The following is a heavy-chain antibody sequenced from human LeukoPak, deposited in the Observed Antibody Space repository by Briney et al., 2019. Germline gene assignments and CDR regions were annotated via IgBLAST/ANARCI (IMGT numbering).Heavy chain of an antibody. V-gene: IGHV3-30*18. CDR1: GFTFSTYG. CDR2: ISHDGSNR. CDR3: AKDLYYDSSGPSV. D-gene: IGHD3-22*01. Sequence: PGRSLRLSCAGSGFTFSTYGMHWVRQAPGKGLEWVAVISHDGSNRYYGDSVKGRFTISRDNSKNTLHLQMSSLRAEDTVVYYWAKDLYYDSSGPSVWGQGTLVTVSS. J-gene: IGHJ4*02.